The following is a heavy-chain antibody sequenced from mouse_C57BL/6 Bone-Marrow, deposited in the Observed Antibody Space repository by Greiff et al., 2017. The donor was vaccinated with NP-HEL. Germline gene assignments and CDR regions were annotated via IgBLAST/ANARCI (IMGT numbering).Heavy chain of an antibody. Sequence: VHLVESGPELVKPGASVKISCKASGYAFSSSWMNWVKQRPGKGLEWIGRIYPGDGDTNYNGKFKGKATLTADKSSSTAYMQLSSLTSEDSAVYFCARIAALGYYSNYWYFDVWGTGTTVTVSS. CDR2: IYPGDGDT. CDR1: GYAFSSSW. CDR3: ARIAALGYYSNYWYFDV. D-gene: IGHD2-5*01. V-gene: IGHV1-82*01. J-gene: IGHJ1*03.